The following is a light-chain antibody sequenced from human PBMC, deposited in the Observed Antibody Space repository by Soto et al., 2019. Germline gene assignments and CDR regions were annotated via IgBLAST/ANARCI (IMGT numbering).Light chain of an antibody. CDR1: QHISYY. CDR3: QCYISAPWT. Sequence: DIKMTQSPSSLSASVGDNVTITCRASQHISYYLAWYQQKPGKVFKVLINGASTLQSGVPSRFSGSGSGTDFTLTISSLQPEYFAIYYGQCYISAPWTFGQGTKVEVK. J-gene: IGKJ1*01. CDR2: GAS. V-gene: IGKV1-27*01.